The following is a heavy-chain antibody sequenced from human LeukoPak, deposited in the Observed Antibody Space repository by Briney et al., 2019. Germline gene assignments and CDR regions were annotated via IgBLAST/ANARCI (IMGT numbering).Heavy chain of an antibody. Sequence: SGTLSLTCAVSGDSVSSSHWWNWVRQPPVKGLEWIGETSQSGKTKYNPSLKSRVTVSVDKSKSQFSLMLKSVTAADSAIYYCATNMGKTFHYWGQGVLVTVSS. V-gene: IGHV4-4*02. CDR2: TSQSGKT. J-gene: IGHJ4*02. CDR3: ATNMGKTFHY. D-gene: IGHD7-27*01. CDR1: GDSVSSSHW.